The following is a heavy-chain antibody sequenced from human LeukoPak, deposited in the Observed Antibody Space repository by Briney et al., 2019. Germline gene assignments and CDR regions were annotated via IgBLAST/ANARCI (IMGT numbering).Heavy chain of an antibody. CDR3: AKGPGYMNV. V-gene: IGHV3-30*18. CDR1: GFTFSSYG. Sequence: PGGSLRLSCAASGFTFSSYGMHWVRQAPSKRLEWVAVISYDGSNKYYADSVKGRFTISRDNSKNTLYLQMNSLRAEDTAVYYCAKGPGYMNVWGKGTTVTVSS. J-gene: IGHJ6*03. CDR2: ISYDGSNK.